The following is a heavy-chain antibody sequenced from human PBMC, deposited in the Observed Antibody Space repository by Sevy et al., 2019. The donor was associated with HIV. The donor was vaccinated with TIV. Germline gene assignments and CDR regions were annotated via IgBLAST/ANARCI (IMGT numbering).Heavy chain of an antibody. CDR1: GFTFSSYS. Sequence: GGSLRLSCAASGFTFSSYSMNWVRQAPGKGLEWVSSISSSSSYIYYADSVKGRFTISRDNAKNSLYLQMNSLRAEDTAVYYCARDPRNYYGDYFFDYWGQGTLVTVSS. V-gene: IGHV3-21*01. D-gene: IGHD4-17*01. CDR3: ARDPRNYYGDYFFDY. J-gene: IGHJ4*02. CDR2: ISSSSSYI.